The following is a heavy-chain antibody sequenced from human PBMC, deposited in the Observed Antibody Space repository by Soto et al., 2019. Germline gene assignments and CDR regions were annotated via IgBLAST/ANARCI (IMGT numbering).Heavy chain of an antibody. V-gene: IGHV5-51*01. CDR1: GYSFTSYW. D-gene: IGHD2-15*01. Sequence: EVQLVQSGAEVKKPGESLKISCKGSGYSFTSYWIGWVRQMPGKGLEWMGIIYPGDSDTRYSPSFQGQVTISADKSISTAYLQWSSLKASDTAMYYCARHRGLRYCSGGSCLRDHTQYNWFDPWGQGTLVTVSS. J-gene: IGHJ5*02. CDR2: IYPGDSDT. CDR3: ARHRGLRYCSGGSCLRDHTQYNWFDP.